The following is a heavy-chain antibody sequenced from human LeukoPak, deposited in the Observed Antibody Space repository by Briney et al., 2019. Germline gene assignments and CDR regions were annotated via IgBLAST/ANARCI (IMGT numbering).Heavy chain of an antibody. D-gene: IGHD3-3*01. V-gene: IGHV4-61*02. CDR3: ASVYDFWSGGRYDAFDI. Sequence: TSETLSLTCTVSGGSISSGSYYWSWIRQPAGKRLEWIGRIYTSGNTNYNPSLKSRVTISLDTSKNQFSLKLSSVTAADTAVYYCASVYDFWSGGRYDAFDIWGQGTMVTVSS. CDR1: GGSISSGSYY. CDR2: IYTSGNT. J-gene: IGHJ3*02.